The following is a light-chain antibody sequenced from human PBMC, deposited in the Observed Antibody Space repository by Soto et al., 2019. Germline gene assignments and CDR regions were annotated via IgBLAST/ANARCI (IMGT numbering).Light chain of an antibody. CDR2: GAS. CDR1: QSVTNK. J-gene: IGKJ2*01. V-gene: IGKV3-15*01. Sequence: EIVMTQSPATLSVSPGGTATLSCRASQSVTNKVAWYQQRPGQPPRLLISGASTRATGIPARFSGSGSGTDFTLTISSLQSEDFAVYFCQQYSSWPPMYTFGQGTKLEI. CDR3: QQYSSWPPMYT.